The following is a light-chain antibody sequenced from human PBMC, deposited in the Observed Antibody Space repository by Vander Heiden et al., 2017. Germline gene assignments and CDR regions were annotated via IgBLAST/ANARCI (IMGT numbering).Light chain of an antibody. CDR3: QQRSTWPRT. Sequence: EIVLTQSPATLPLSPGERATLSCRASQSVSIYLAWYQQRPGQAPRLLIYDASNRATGIPARFSGSGSGTDFTLTISSLEPEDFAVYYCQQRSTWPRTFGQGTKVDIK. CDR1: QSVSIY. V-gene: IGKV3-11*01. J-gene: IGKJ2*01. CDR2: DAS.